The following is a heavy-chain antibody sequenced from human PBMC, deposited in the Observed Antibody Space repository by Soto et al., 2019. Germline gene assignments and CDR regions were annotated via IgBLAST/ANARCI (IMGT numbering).Heavy chain of an antibody. CDR2: IYHSGSP. V-gene: IGHV4-4*02. CDR3: ARKPDVATAKVGGGYVFDV. J-gene: IGHJ3*01. CDR1: SGSIFTTNW. Sequence: QVQLQESGPGXVKXSXXXSLTCXASSGSIFTTNWWSWVRQSPGRGLQWIGDIYHSGSPKYNPSLKSRVSISIDKSKDRFFLNLTSVTAADTAVYYCARKPDVATAKVGGGYVFDVWGQGTMVTVSS. D-gene: IGHD3-16*01.